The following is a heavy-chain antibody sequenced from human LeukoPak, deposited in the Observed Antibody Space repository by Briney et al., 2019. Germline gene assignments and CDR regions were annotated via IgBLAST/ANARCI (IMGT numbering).Heavy chain of an antibody. D-gene: IGHD2-15*01. J-gene: IGHJ6*03. CDR2: IYYSGST. CDR1: GDSISRSSYY. CDR3: ARTTEGYCSGGSCYYYYYYMDV. V-gene: IGHV4-39*07. Sequence: PSETLSLTCSVSGDSISRSSYYWGWIRQPPGKGLEWIGSIYYSGSTYYNPSLKSRVTISLDTSKNQFSLKLRFVTPADTAVYYCARTTEGYCSGGSCYYYYYYMDVWGKGTTVTVSS.